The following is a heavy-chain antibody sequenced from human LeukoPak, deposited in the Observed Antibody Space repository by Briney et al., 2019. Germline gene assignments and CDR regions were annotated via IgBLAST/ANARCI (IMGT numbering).Heavy chain of an antibody. CDR2: INPNSGGT. D-gene: IGHD3-10*01. CDR3: ARSYGPGSGSYYYYYYMDV. Sequence: GASVKVSCKASGYTFTGYYMHWVRQAPGQGLEWMGWINPNSGGTNYAQKFQGRVTMTRDTSISTAYMELSRLRSDDTAVYYCARSYGPGSGSYYYYYYMDVWGKGTTVTVSS. J-gene: IGHJ6*03. CDR1: GYTFTGYY. V-gene: IGHV1-2*02.